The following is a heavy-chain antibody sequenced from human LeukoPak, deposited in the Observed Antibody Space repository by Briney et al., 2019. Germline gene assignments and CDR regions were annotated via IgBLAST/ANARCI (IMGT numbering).Heavy chain of an antibody. CDR2: IKQDGSEK. CDR1: GFTFSSYW. Sequence: PGGSLRLSCAASGFTFSSYWMSWVRQAPGKGLEWVANIKQDGSEKYYVDSVKGRFTISRDNAKNSLYLQMNSLRAEDTAVYYCARTRLPAVIGYFDYWGQGTLVTVSS. CDR3: ARTRLPAVIGYFDY. V-gene: IGHV3-7*01. J-gene: IGHJ4*02. D-gene: IGHD2-2*02.